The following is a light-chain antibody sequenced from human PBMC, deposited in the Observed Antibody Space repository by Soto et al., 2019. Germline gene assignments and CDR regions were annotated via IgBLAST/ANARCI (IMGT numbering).Light chain of an antibody. CDR2: GAS. V-gene: IGKV3-20*01. Sequence: EIVLTQSPGTLSLSPGERATLSCRASQSVSNNYLAWYQQKPGQAPRLLIYGASNRATGIPARFSGSGSGTDFTLTISRLEPEDFAVYYCQQYGSSPVTFGQGTKVDI. CDR1: QSVSNNY. J-gene: IGKJ1*01. CDR3: QQYGSSPVT.